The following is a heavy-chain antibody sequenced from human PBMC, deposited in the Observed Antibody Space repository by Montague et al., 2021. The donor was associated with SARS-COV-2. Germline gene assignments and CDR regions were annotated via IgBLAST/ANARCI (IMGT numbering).Heavy chain of an antibody. CDR2: ISGGGSTT. CDR1: GFTFSGHA. D-gene: IGHD3-22*01. Sequence: SLRLSCAASGFTFSGHAMTWVRQAPGKGLEWVSAISGGGSTTHYADSVKGRFTISRDNSKNTLYLQMSSLRAEDTAIYYCAKEDSGGFYPDYWGQGTLVTVSS. J-gene: IGHJ4*02. V-gene: IGHV3-23*01. CDR3: AKEDSGGFYPDY.